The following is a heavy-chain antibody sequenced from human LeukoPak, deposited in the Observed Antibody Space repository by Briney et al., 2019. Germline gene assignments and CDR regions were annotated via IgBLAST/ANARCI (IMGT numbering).Heavy chain of an antibody. CDR3: ARAYSSSWPGPFFDY. V-gene: IGHV1-3*03. CDR1: GYTFTNYA. Sequence: GASVKVSCKASGYTFTNYAIHWVRQAPGQRLEWMGLINAGYGNTRYSQEFQDRVTITRDTSASTTYMELSSLRSEDTALYYCARAYSSSWPGPFFDYWGQGSLVTVSS. CDR2: INAGYGNT. D-gene: IGHD6-13*01. J-gene: IGHJ4*02.